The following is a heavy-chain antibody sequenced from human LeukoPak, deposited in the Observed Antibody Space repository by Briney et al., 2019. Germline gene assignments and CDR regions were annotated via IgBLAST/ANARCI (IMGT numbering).Heavy chain of an antibody. D-gene: IGHD6-19*01. CDR2: ISYDGSNK. Sequence: GRSLRLSCAASGFTFSSYAMHWVRQAPGKGLEWVAVISYDGSNKYYADSVKGRFTISRDNSKNTLYLQMNSLRAEDTAVYYCASLYSSGWYSPFDYWGQGTLVTVSS. CDR3: ASLYSSGWYSPFDY. J-gene: IGHJ4*02. CDR1: GFTFSSYA. V-gene: IGHV3-30*04.